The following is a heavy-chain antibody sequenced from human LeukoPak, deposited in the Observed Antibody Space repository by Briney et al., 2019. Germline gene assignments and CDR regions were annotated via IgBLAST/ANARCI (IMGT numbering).Heavy chain of an antibody. D-gene: IGHD6-19*01. CDR2: IYYIGST. Sequence: SETLSLTCTVSGGSISGDYWSWIRQSPGKGLEWIGYIYYIGSTNYNPSLDSRVRISIDRPKNQFSLKLSSVTAADTAVYYCARQKDSGWAYYFDYWGQGALVTVSS. J-gene: IGHJ4*02. V-gene: IGHV4-59*08. CDR1: GGSISGDY. CDR3: ARQKDSGWAYYFDY.